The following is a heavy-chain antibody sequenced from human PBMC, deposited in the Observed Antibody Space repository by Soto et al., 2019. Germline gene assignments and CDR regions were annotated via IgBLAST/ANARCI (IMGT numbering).Heavy chain of an antibody. CDR2: VHHSWGS. V-gene: IGHV4-59*08. CDR3: ARQGFGPRPGLVDV. D-gene: IGHD3-10*01. J-gene: IGHJ6*02. CDR1: GGSISSYY. Sequence: QVQLQESGPGLVKPSETLSLSCTVSGGSISSYYWSWFRQSPGKRMEWIGYVHHSWGSSYNPSLQSRVAISLDTSKSQFSLKVTSVTATDTAVYYWARQGFGPRPGLVDVWGQGTTVTVSS.